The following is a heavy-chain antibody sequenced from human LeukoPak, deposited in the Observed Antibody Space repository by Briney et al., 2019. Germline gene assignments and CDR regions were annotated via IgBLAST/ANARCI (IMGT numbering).Heavy chain of an antibody. CDR2: INHSGST. CDR3: AREGRVWFGELGNP. D-gene: IGHD3-10*01. Sequence: SSETLSLTCAVYGGSFSGYYWSWIRQPPGKGLEWIGEINHSGSTNYNPSLKSRVTMSVDTSKNQFSLKLSSVTAADTAVYYCAREGRVWFGELGNPWGQGTLVTVSS. J-gene: IGHJ5*02. V-gene: IGHV4-34*01. CDR1: GGSFSGYY.